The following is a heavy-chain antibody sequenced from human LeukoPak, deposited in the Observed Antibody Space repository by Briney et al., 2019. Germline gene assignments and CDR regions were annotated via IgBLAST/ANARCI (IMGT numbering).Heavy chain of an antibody. CDR1: GGSISSSSYY. V-gene: IGHV4-39*02. J-gene: IGHJ2*01. D-gene: IGHD6-19*01. CDR3: ARLVKGLGLGPPWYFDL. CDR2: IYYSWST. Sequence: SETLSLTCTVSGGSISSSSYYWGWIRQPPGKGLEWIGSIYYSWSTYYNPSLKSRLTIPIDTSKNHFSLKLSSATAADTALYYCARLVKGLGLGPPWYFDLWGRGTLVTASS.